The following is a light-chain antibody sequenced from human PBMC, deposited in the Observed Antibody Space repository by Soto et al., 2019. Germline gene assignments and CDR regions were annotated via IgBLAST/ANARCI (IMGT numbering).Light chain of an antibody. Sequence: QMTQSPSTVSASVGYRFTITCRASESINDWLAWYQQKPGKAPKLLIYHASNLESGVPSRFSGGGSGTEFTLTISSLQPDDFATYYCQQYNIYSWTFGQGTTV. CDR1: ESINDW. J-gene: IGKJ1*01. V-gene: IGKV1-5*01. CDR2: HAS. CDR3: QQYNIYSWT.